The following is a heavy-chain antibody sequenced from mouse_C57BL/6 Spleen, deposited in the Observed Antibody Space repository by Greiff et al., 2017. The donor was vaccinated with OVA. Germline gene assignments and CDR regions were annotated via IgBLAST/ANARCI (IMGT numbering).Heavy chain of an antibody. V-gene: IGHV3-6*01. CDR3: ARRGGSPGYFDV. D-gene: IGHD1-1*02. J-gene: IGHJ1*03. CDR2: ISYDGSN. CDR1: GYSITSGYY. Sequence: ESGPGLVKPSQSLSLTCSVTGYSITSGYYWNWIRQFPGNKLEWMGYISYDGSNNYNPSLKNRISITRYTSKNQFFLKLNSVTTEDTATYYCARRGGSPGYFDVWGTGTTVTVSS.